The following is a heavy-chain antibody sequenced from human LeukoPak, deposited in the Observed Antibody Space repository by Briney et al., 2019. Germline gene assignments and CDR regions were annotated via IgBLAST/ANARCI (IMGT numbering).Heavy chain of an antibody. D-gene: IGHD3-9*01. CDR3: ARVDILTGYYLNY. V-gene: IGHV4-59*01. CDR2: IYDSGST. J-gene: IGHJ4*02. Sequence: SETLSLTCTVSGGSINNYYWSWIRQPPGKGLEWIGYIYDSGSTYYNPSLKSRVTISVDTSKNQFSLKLSSVTAADTAVYYCARVDILTGYYLNYWGQGTLVTVSS. CDR1: GGSINNYY.